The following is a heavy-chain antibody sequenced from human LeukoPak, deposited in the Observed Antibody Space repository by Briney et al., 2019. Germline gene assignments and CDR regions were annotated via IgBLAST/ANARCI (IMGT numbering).Heavy chain of an antibody. CDR2: INPNSGGT. CDR1: GYTFTDNY. Sequence: ASVKVSCKVSGYTFTDNYIHWVRQAPGQGLEWMGWINPNSGGTNYAQRFQGRVTVTGDTSISTAYIELSRLTSDDTAVYYCARVRSYYYGMDVWGQGTTVTV. V-gene: IGHV1-2*02. J-gene: IGHJ6*02. CDR3: ARVRSYYYGMDV.